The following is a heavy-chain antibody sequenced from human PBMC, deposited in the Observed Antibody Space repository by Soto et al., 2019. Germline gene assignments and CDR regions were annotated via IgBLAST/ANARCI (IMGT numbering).Heavy chain of an antibody. D-gene: IGHD4-17*01. V-gene: IGHV4-39*01. Sequence: SETLSLTCTVSGGSISSSSYYWGWIRQPPGKGLEWIGSIYYSGSTYYNPSLKSRVTISVDTSKNQFSLKLSSVTAADTAVYYCARRRDDYGDYSIGHEIDYWGQGTLVTVSS. J-gene: IGHJ4*02. CDR3: ARRRDDYGDYSIGHEIDY. CDR1: GGSISSSSYY. CDR2: IYYSGST.